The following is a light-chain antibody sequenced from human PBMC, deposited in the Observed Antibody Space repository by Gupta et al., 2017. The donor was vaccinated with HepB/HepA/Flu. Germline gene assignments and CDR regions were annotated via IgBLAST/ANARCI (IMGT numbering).Light chain of an antibody. J-gene: IGLJ2*01. Sequence: QTVVTPEPALTVTPGVTVTRTCAPSSGSVTSANYPNWIQQQPGPTPRTLIYNTNTKYSSAPARFSASLLGGTAALTLSDVQPEDEAEYYCLLDCGGTQPVVLFGGGTKLTVL. CDR2: NTN. V-gene: IGLV7-43*01. CDR3: LLDCGGTQPVVL. CDR1: SGSVTSANY.